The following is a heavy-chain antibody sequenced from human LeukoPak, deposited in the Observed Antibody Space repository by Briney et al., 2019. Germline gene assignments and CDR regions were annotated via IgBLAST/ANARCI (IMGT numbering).Heavy chain of an antibody. CDR2: ISGSGGST. Sequence: PGGSLRLSCAASGFTFSSYAMSWVRQAPGKELEWVSAISGSGGSTYYADSVKGRFTISRDNSKNTLYLQMNSLRAEDTAVYYCAKARGTYVLIEAADYWGQGTLVTVSS. D-gene: IGHD6-25*01. CDR3: AKARGTYVLIEAADY. J-gene: IGHJ4*02. CDR1: GFTFSSYA. V-gene: IGHV3-23*01.